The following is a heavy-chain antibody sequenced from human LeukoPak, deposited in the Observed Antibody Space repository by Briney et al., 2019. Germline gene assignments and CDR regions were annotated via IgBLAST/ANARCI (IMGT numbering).Heavy chain of an antibody. CDR2: IYYSGST. Sequence: PSETLSLTCTVSGDSVRSSSYFWAWIRQPPGKGLDWIANIYYSGSTYYNPSLKSRVTITLDTSKNQFSLNLTSVTAADTALYYCARGRGYDPVVFYFDYWGQGDLVTVSS. CDR1: GDSVRSSSYF. J-gene: IGHJ4*02. V-gene: IGHV4-39*07. D-gene: IGHD5-12*01. CDR3: ARGRGYDPVVFYFDY.